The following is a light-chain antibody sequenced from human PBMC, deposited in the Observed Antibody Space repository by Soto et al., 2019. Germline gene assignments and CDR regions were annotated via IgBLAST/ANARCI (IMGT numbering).Light chain of an antibody. CDR1: QSVSSS. CDR3: QQYGSSGT. V-gene: IGKV3-20*01. J-gene: IGKJ1*01. CDR2: GAS. Sequence: IVMTQSPATLSVSPGETATLSCRASQSVSSSLAWYQQKPGQAPRLFIYGASTRATGIPARFSGSGSGTDFTLTISRLEPEDFAVYYCQQYGSSGTFGQGTKVDIK.